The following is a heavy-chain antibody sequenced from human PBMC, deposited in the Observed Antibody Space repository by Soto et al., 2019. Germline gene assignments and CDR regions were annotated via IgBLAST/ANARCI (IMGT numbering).Heavy chain of an antibody. V-gene: IGHV3-74*01. Sequence: DVPLVESGGGLVQPGGSLRVSCAASGFTLGSHRIHWVRQPPGKGLEWVSRIDTDGGGTSYADAVKGRFTISTDNAKNTVYLQMNGLGAEDTAVYYCATVFDLWGQGTLVTVSS. CDR1: GFTLGSHR. CDR3: ATVFDL. CDR2: IDTDGGGT. J-gene: IGHJ5*02.